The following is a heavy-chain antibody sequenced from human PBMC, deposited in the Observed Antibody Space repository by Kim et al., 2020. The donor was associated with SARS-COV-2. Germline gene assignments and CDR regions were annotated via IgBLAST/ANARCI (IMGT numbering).Heavy chain of an antibody. CDR3: AKDQGAYSSGWYGARYFDV. D-gene: IGHD6-19*01. V-gene: IGHV3-9*01. Sequence: GGSLRLSCAASGFTFDDYAMHWVRQAPGKGLEWVSGISWNSGSIGYSDSVKGRFTISRDNAKNSLYLQMNSLRAEDTALYYCAKDQGAYSSGWYGARYFDVWGRGTLVTVSS. J-gene: IGHJ2*01. CDR2: ISWNSGSI. CDR1: GFTFDDYA.